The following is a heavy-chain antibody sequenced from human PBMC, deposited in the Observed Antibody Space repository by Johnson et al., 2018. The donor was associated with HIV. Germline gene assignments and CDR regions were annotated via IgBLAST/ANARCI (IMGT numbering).Heavy chain of an antibody. CDR1: GFTLSNHW. V-gene: IGHV3-7*01. J-gene: IGHJ3*02. CDR3: AREYYYDSSGTPVFDI. Sequence: VQLVESGGGLVQPGGSLRLSCAASGFTLSNHWMSWVRQAPGKGLEYVANVNQDGSAKFYVDSVKGRFTISRDNAKNSLYLQMNSLRAEDTAVYYCAREYYYDSSGTPVFDIWGQGTMVTVSS. D-gene: IGHD3-22*01. CDR2: VNQDGSAK.